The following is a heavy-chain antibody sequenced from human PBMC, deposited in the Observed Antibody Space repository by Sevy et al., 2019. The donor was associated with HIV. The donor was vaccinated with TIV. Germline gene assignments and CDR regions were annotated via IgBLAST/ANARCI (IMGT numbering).Heavy chain of an antibody. V-gene: IGHV3-74*01. D-gene: IGHD1-1*01. CDR3: ARNGTTLFDY. Sequence: GGSLRLSCAGSGFTFSNYWMHWVRQAPGKGLVWVSLINSDGSSTSYAESVKGRITITRDNAKNTLYLQMNSLRAEDTAVYYCARNGTTLFDYWGQGTLVTVSS. CDR2: INSDGSST. CDR1: GFTFSNYW. J-gene: IGHJ4*02.